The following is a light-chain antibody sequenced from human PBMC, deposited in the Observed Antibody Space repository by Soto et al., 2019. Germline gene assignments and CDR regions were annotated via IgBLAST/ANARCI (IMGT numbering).Light chain of an antibody. CDR1: SGHSSYA. J-gene: IGLJ2*01. Sequence: QLVLPQSPSASASLGASVKLTCTLSSGHSSYATAWHQQQPEKGPRYLMKLNSDGSHSKGDGIPDRFSGSSSGAERYLTISSLQSEDESEYYCQAWDSGTVVFGGGTKLTVL. CDR2: LNSDGSH. CDR3: QAWDSGTVV. V-gene: IGLV4-69*01.